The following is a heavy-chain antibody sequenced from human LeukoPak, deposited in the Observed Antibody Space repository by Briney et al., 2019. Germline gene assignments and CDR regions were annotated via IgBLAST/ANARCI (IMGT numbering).Heavy chain of an antibody. V-gene: IGHV4-34*01. CDR1: GGSFSGYY. D-gene: IGHD1-1*01. Sequence: SETLSLTCAVYGGSFSGYYWSWIRQPSGKGLEWIGEINHSGSTNYNPSLKSRVTISVDTSKNQFSLKLSSVTAADTAVYYCARGSWKRRVRYYFDYWGQGTLVTVSS. CDR2: INHSGST. J-gene: IGHJ4*02. CDR3: ARGSWKRRVRYYFDY.